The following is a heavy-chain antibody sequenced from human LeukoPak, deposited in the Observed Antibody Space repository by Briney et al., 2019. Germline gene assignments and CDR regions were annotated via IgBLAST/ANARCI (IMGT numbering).Heavy chain of an antibody. CDR1: GFTFDDYA. V-gene: IGHV3-9*01. CDR3: AKDPGPTIFGVVIGAFDI. D-gene: IGHD3-3*01. J-gene: IGHJ3*02. Sequence: GGSLRLSCAASGFTFDDYAMHWVRQAPGKGLEWVSGISWNSGSIGYADSVKGRFTISRDNAKNSPYLQMNSLRAEDTALYYCAKDPGPTIFGVVIGAFDIWGQGTMVTVSS. CDR2: ISWNSGSI.